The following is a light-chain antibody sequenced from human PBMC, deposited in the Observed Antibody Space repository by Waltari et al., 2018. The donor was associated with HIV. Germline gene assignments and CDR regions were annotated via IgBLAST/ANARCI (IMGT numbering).Light chain of an antibody. V-gene: IGLV2-14*03. Sequence: HSVLTQPASMSGSLGQSITISCLGSSHAVGGFNYVSWYQQSPEKAPRLVIYDVSNRPSGVSGRFSGSKSGSAASLTISGLQPEDEADYYCCSYSSSGTVLFGGGTXLTVL. J-gene: IGLJ2*01. CDR2: DVS. CDR3: CSYSSSGTVL. CDR1: SHAVGGFNY.